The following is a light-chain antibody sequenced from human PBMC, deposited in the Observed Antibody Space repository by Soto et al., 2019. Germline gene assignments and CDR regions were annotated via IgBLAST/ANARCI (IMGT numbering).Light chain of an antibody. Sequence: DLQLTQSPSSLSASVGAIVTITCRASHSISSYLNWYQQKPWKAPRLLIYAASSLLSGVPSRFSGSGSGTDFTLSINRLQPEDFATYYCQQSYSTPKYSFGQGTKLEIK. V-gene: IGKV1-39*01. CDR1: HSISSY. J-gene: IGKJ2*01. CDR3: QQSYSTPKYS. CDR2: AAS.